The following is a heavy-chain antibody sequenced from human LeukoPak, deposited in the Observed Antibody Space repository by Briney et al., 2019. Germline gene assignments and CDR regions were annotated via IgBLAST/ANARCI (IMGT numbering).Heavy chain of an antibody. D-gene: IGHD5-12*01. CDR1: GGSFSGYY. J-gene: IGHJ4*02. V-gene: IGHV4-34*01. CDR2: INHSGST. CDR3: AFSDYY. Sequence: SSETLSLTCAVYGGSFSGYYWSWIRQPPGKGLEWIGEINHSGSTNYNPSLKSRVTISVDTSKNQFSLKLSSVTAADTAVYYCAFSDYYWGQGTLVTVSS.